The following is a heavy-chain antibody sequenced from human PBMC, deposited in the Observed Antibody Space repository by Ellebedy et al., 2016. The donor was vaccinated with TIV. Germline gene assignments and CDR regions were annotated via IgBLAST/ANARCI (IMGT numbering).Heavy chain of an antibody. Sequence: PGGSLRLSCAASGFTFSSYWMSWVRQAPGKGLEWVANIKQDGSEKYYVDSVKGRFTISRDNAKNSLYLQMNSPRAEDTAVYYCARDHGYYDFWSGYYKSLDFDYWGQGTLVTVSS. CDR2: IKQDGSEK. J-gene: IGHJ4*02. CDR3: ARDHGYYDFWSGYYKSLDFDY. D-gene: IGHD3-3*01. CDR1: GFTFSSYW. V-gene: IGHV3-7*04.